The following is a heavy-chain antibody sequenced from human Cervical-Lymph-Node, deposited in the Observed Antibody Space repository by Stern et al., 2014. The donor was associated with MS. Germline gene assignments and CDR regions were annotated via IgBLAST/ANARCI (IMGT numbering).Heavy chain of an antibody. V-gene: IGHV3-30*18. J-gene: IGHJ6*02. CDR2: ISYDGGNK. Sequence: VQLVESGGGVVQPGRSLRLSCAASGFTFSNYGMNWVRQATGKGLEWEAVISYDGGNKFYADSVKGRFTISRDNSKNTLFLQMNGLRAEDTAVYFCAKQPTEIATINYYHYYAMDVWGQGTTVTVSS. CDR3: AKQPTEIATINYYHYYAMDV. CDR1: GFTFSNYG. D-gene: IGHD5-24*01.